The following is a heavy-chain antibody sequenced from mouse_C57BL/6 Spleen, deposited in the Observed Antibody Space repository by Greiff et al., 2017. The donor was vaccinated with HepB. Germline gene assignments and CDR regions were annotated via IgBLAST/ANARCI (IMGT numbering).Heavy chain of an antibody. Sequence: VQLQQSGADLARPGASVKMSCKASGYTFTSYTMHWVKQRPGQGLEWIGYINPSSGYTKYNQKFKDKATLTADKSSSTAYMKQSSLTSEDSAVDYWAREGELGGYFGYWGQGTTLTVSS. V-gene: IGHV1-4*01. CDR3: AREGELGGYFGY. CDR1: GYTFTSYT. J-gene: IGHJ2*01. CDR2: INPSSGYT. D-gene: IGHD4-1*01.